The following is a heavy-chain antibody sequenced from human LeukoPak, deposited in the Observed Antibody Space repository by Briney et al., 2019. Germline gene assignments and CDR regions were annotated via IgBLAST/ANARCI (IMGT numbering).Heavy chain of an antibody. V-gene: IGHV4-59*08. Sequence: SETLSLTCTVSGGSISSYYWSWIRQPPGKGLEWIGYIYYSGSTNYNPSLKSRVTISVDTSKNQFSLKLSSVTAADTAVYYCARQPYGDYAGYYYHGMDVWGQGTTVTVSS. CDR3: ARQPYGDYAGYYYHGMDV. D-gene: IGHD4-17*01. CDR1: GGSISSYY. J-gene: IGHJ6*02. CDR2: IYYSGST.